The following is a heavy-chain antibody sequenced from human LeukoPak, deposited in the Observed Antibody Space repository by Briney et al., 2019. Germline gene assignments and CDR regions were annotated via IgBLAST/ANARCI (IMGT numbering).Heavy chain of an antibody. D-gene: IGHD3-3*01. CDR1: GYTFTSYG. CDR3: ARYSYDFWSGYYPTIEPLDY. CDR2: ISAYNGNT. V-gene: IGHV1-18*01. J-gene: IGHJ4*02. Sequence: ASVKVSCKASGYTFTSYGISWVRQAPGQGLEWMGWISAYNGNTNYAQKLQGRVTMTTDTSTSTAYMELRSLRSDDTAVYYCARYSYDFWSGYYPTIEPLDYWGQRTLVTVSS.